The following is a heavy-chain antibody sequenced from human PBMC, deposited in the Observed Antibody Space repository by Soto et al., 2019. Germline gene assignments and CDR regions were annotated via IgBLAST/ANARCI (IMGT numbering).Heavy chain of an antibody. CDR2: IYYSGST. Sequence: QVQLQESGPGLVKPSQTLSLTCTVSGGSISSGDYYWSWIRQPPGKGLEWIGYIYYSGSTYYNPPLKSRVTISVDTSKNQFSLKLSSVTAADTAVYYCARHGYCSSTSCYAGGGWFDPWGQGTLVTVSS. J-gene: IGHJ5*02. D-gene: IGHD2-2*03. V-gene: IGHV4-30-4*01. CDR3: ARHGYCSSTSCYAGGGWFDP. CDR1: GGSISSGDYY.